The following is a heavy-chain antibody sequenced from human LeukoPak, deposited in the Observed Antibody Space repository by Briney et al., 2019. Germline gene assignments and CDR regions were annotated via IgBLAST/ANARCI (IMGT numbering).Heavy chain of an antibody. V-gene: IGHV1-69*02. CDR3: ARTTRRCTVATDCYYYGMDV. CDR1: IGSFNKDT. D-gene: IGHD4-11*01. J-gene: IGHJ6*02. Sequence: SVSVSHLQSIGSFNKDTSIRLGRAPGPSREWPGRIIPILGIANYAQKFQGRVTITADKSTSTAYMELSSLRSEDTAVYYCARTTRRCTVATDCYYYGMDVWGQGTTVTVSS. CDR2: IIPILGIA.